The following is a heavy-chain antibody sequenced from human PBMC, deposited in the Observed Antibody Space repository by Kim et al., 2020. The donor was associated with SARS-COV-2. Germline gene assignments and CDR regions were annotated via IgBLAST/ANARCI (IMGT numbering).Heavy chain of an antibody. V-gene: IGHV4-30-2*05. D-gene: IGHD3-22*01. J-gene: IGHJ4*02. CDR3: TRSGYYFLADY. Sequence: YYNPSLNRRVTISVDTSKNQFSLKLSSVTAADTAVYYCTRSGYYFLADYWGQGTLVTVSS.